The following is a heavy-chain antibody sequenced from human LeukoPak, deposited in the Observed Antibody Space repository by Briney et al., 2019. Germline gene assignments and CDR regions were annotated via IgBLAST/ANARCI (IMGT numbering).Heavy chain of an antibody. CDR3: ANPRY. J-gene: IGHJ4*02. V-gene: IGHV3-9*01. CDR2: ISWNSGSI. CDR1: GFTFDDYA. Sequence: PGRSLRLSCAASGFTFDDYAMHWVRQAPGKGLEWVSGISWNSGSIGYADSVKGRFTISRDNAKNSLYLQMNSLRAEDTALYYCANPRYWGQGTLVTVSS.